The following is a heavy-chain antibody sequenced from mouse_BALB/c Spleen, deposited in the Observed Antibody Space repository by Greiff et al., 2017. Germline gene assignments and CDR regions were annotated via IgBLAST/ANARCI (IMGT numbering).Heavy chain of an antibody. D-gene: IGHD1-1*01. V-gene: IGHV1S56*01. CDR1: GYTFTSYY. CDR3: ARRGDYVWYFDV. J-gene: IGHJ1*01. Sequence: VQLQQSGPELVKPGASVKMSCKASGYTFTSYYIHWVKQRPGQGLEWIGWIYPGDGSTKYNEKFKGKTTLTADKSSSTAYMLLSSLTSEDSAIYFCARRGDYVWYFDVWGAGTTVTVSS. CDR2: IYPGDGST.